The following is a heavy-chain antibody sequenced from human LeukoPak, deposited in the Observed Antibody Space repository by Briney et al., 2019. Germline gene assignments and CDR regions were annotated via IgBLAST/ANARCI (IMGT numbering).Heavy chain of an antibody. D-gene: IGHD1-14*01. Sequence: SETLSLTCAVYGGSFSGYYWSWIRQPPGKGLEWIGEINHSGSTNYNPSLKSRVTISVDTSKNQFSLKLSSVTAADTAVYYCAADPGPRRFDYWGRGTLVTVSS. CDR1: GGSFSGYY. V-gene: IGHV4-34*01. CDR2: INHSGST. J-gene: IGHJ4*02. CDR3: AADPGPRRFDY.